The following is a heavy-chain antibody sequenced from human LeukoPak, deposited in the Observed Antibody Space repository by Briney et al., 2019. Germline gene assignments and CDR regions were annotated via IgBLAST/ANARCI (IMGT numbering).Heavy chain of an antibody. CDR2: INPV. V-gene: IGHV3-53*01. Sequence: GGSLRLSCAASGFIVSNHYMGWVRQAPGKGLEWVSSINPVYYADSVKGRFTISRDDSKNTLFLQMNSLRAEDTAIYYCAKDSFSHNGIFDALDIWGQGTMVTVSS. CDR3: AKDSFSHNGIFDALDI. J-gene: IGHJ3*02. CDR1: GFIVSNHY. D-gene: IGHD2-8*01.